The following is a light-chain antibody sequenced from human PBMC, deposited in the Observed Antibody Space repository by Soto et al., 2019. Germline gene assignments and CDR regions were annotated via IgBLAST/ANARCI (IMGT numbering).Light chain of an antibody. Sequence: IQMTQSPSTLSASVGDRVTITCRASKNINTWVAWYQQKPGKAPKLLIYDASSLESGVPSRVSGSGSGTEFTLTISSLQPEDFATYYCQQANSFPRTFGQGTKVDIK. J-gene: IGKJ1*01. V-gene: IGKV1-5*01. CDR3: QQANSFPRT. CDR1: KNINTW. CDR2: DAS.